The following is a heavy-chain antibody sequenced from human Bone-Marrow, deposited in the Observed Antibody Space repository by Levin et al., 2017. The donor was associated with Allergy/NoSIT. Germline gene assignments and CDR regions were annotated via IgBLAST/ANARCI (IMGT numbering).Heavy chain of an antibody. J-gene: IGHJ4*02. V-gene: IGHV4-59*08. D-gene: IGHD2-15*01. CDR1: GGSISTYF. Sequence: SETLSLTCTVSGGSISTYFWSWIRQPPGKGLEWIGYIHYSGSTNYNRSLKSRVTISLDTSKNHFSLKLSSVTAADTAVYYCASHEGGEYCSGGSCQRYAFDYWGQGTLVTVSS. CDR3: ASHEGGEYCSGGSCQRYAFDY. CDR2: IHYSGST.